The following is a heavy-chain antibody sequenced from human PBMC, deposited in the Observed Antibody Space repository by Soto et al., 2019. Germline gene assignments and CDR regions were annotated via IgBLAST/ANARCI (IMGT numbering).Heavy chain of an antibody. CDR1: GFTFSSYA. Sequence: PGGSLRLSCAASGFTFSSYAMHWVRQAPGKGLEWVAVISYDGSNKYYADSVKGRFTISRDNSKNTLYLQMNSLRAEVTAVYYCARVLSANSPIHYWGQGTLVTVSS. CDR3: ARVLSANSPIHY. V-gene: IGHV3-30-3*01. D-gene: IGHD1-1*01. J-gene: IGHJ4*02. CDR2: ISYDGSNK.